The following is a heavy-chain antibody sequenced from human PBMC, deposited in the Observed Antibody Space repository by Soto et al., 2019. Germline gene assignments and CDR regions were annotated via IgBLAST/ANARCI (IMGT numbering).Heavy chain of an antibody. CDR3: ATAKVGY. J-gene: IGHJ4*02. CDR2: MNSDGSST. Sequence: GGSLRLSCAASGFTFGNFWMHWVRQAPGRGLEWVSRMNSDGSSTNYADSVKGRFTVSRDNAKNTLYLQMKSLRAEDTAVYHCATAKVGYWGQGTLVTVSS. V-gene: IGHV3-74*01. CDR1: GFTFGNFW.